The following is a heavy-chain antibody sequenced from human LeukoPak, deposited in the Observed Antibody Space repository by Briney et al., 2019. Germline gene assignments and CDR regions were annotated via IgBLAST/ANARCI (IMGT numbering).Heavy chain of an antibody. Sequence: PGGSLRLSCAASGFTFSSYAMSWVRQAPGKGLEWVSAISGSGGSTYYADSVKGRFTISRDNSKNTLYLQMNSLRAEYTAVYYCAKDSREVQELDYWGQGALVTVSS. CDR2: ISGSGGST. D-gene: IGHD1-26*01. CDR1: GFTFSSYA. CDR3: AKDSREVQELDY. V-gene: IGHV3-23*01. J-gene: IGHJ4*02.